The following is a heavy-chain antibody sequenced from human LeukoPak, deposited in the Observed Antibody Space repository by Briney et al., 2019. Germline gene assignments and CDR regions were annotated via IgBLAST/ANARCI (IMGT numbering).Heavy chain of an antibody. J-gene: IGHJ4*02. Sequence: ASVKVSCKASGYTFSSYAMHWVRQAPGRRLEWMGWINTGNGNTKYSQKFQGRVTITRDTSASTAYMELSSLRSEDTAVYYCAGGGRRYFDYFDYWGQGTLVTVSS. D-gene: IGHD3-9*01. V-gene: IGHV1-3*04. CDR2: INTGNGNT. CDR1: GYTFSSYA. CDR3: AGGGRRYFDYFDY.